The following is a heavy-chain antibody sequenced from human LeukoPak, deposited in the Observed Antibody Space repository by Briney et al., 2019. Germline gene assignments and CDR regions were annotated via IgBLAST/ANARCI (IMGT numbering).Heavy chain of an antibody. CDR1: GGSISSRSYY. J-gene: IGHJ4*02. D-gene: IGHD3-9*01. V-gene: IGHV4-39*07. CDR2: IYYSGST. CDR3: ARDRYYDILTGLPGVGY. Sequence: SETLSLTCTVSGGSISSRSYYWGWIRQPPGKGLEWIGSIYYSGSTNYNPSLKSRVTISVDTSKNQFSLKLSSVTAADTAVYYCARDRYYDILTGLPGVGYWGQGTLVTVSS.